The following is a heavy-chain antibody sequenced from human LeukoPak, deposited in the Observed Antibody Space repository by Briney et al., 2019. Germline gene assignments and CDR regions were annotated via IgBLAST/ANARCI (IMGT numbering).Heavy chain of an antibody. CDR3: ARQVVPAAIAFDY. D-gene: IGHD2-2*02. CDR2: ISSSSSTI. Sequence: GRSLRLSCAASGFTFSSYSMNWVRQAPGKGLEWVSCISSSSSTIYYADSVKGRFTISRDNAKNSLYLQMNSLRAEDTAVYYCARQVVPAAIAFDYWGQGTLVTVSS. CDR1: GFTFSSYS. V-gene: IGHV3-48*01. J-gene: IGHJ4*02.